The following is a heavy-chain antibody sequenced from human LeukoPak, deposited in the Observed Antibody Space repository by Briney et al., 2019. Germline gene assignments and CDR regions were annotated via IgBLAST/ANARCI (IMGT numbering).Heavy chain of an antibody. Sequence: GGSLRLSCAASGLSFSNAWMNWVRQAPGKGLEWVSSISSSSSYIYYADSVKGRFTISRDNAKNSLYLQMNSLRAEDTAVYYCARVGYSYGLDYWGQGTLVTVSS. CDR1: GLSFSNAW. CDR3: ARVGYSYGLDY. D-gene: IGHD5-18*01. CDR2: ISSSSSYI. V-gene: IGHV3-21*01. J-gene: IGHJ4*02.